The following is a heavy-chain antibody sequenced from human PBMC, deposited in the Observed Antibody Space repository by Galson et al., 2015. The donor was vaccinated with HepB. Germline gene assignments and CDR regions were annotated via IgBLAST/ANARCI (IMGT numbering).Heavy chain of an antibody. J-gene: IGHJ4*02. D-gene: IGHD6-13*01. V-gene: IGHV1-2*05. CDR2: INPNSGGT. CDR3: ARGGANSSSWYYFDY. CDR1: GYTFTGYY. Sequence: SVKVSCKASGYTFTGYYMHWVRQAPGQGLEWMGRINPNSGGTNYAQKFQGRVTMTRDTSISTAYMELSRLRSDDTVVYYCARGGANSSSWYYFDYWGQGTLVTVSS.